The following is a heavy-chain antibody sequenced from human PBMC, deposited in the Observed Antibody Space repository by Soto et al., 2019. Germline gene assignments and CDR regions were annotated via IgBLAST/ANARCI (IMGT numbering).Heavy chain of an antibody. V-gene: IGHV1-18*01. D-gene: IGHD3-3*01. Sequence: QVQLVQSGGEVKKPGASVKVSCKASGYTFTSYGISWVRQAPGQGLEWMGRISAYNGNTNYAQKLQGRVTMTTDTSTGTGPTALRSRPSDDAAVYYGARVEAARGLGFDPWGQGTLVTVSS. CDR2: ISAYNGNT. J-gene: IGHJ5*02. CDR3: ARVEAARGLGFDP. CDR1: GYTFTSYG.